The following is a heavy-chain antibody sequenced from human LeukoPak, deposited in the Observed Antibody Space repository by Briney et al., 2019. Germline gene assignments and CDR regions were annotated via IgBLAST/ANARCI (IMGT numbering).Heavy chain of an antibody. CDR1: GFTFSSYE. CDR3: ARDPPDY. Sequence: GGSLRLSCAASGFTFSSYEMNWVRQAPGKGLEWVSYILNSGTTTYYADSVKGRFTISRDNAKKTLYLQMNSLRAEDTGVYYCARDPPDYWGQGILVTVSS. V-gene: IGHV3-48*03. CDR2: ILNSGTTT. J-gene: IGHJ4*02.